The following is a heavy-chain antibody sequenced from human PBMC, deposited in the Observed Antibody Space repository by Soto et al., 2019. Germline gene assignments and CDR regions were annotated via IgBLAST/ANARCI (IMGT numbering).Heavy chain of an antibody. CDR2: ISAYDGYT. CDR3: ARGGFYDSSGARNYYYYGMNV. Sequence: QVQLVQSGAEVKKPGASVKASCKASGYTFTSYGINWVRQAPGQGLEWLGWISAYDGYTNYVQILQGRVSMTTDTSTKTAYMELRSLRSDDTAMYYCARGGFYDSSGARNYYYYGMNVWGQGTTVTVSS. CDR1: GYTFTSYG. J-gene: IGHJ6*02. D-gene: IGHD3-22*01. V-gene: IGHV1-18*01.